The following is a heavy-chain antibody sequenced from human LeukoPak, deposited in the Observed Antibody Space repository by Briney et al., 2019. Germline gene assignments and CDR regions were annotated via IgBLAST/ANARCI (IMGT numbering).Heavy chain of an antibody. CDR1: GYTLTELS. D-gene: IGHD3-22*01. J-gene: IGHJ4*02. CDR3: ATDRGGMIVVGSYFDY. V-gene: IGHV1-24*01. CDR2: FDPEDGET. Sequence: ASVKVSCKVSGYTLTELSMHWVRQAPGKGLEWMGGFDPEDGETIYAQKFQGRVTMTEDTSTDTAYMELSSLRSEDTAVYYCATDRGGMIVVGSYFDYWGQGTLVTVSS.